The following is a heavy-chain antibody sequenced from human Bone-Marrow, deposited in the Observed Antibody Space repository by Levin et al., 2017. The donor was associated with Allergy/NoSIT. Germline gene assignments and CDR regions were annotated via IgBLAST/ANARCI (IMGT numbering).Heavy chain of an antibody. V-gene: IGHV4-34*01. Sequence: PGGSLRLSCAVYGGSFSGFYWSWIRQPPGKGLQWIGEINHSGSTNYNPSLKSRVTISVDTSKNQFSLKLSSVTAADTAVYYCARVVSDSGYVTHFDYWGQGTLVTVSS. CDR3: ARVVSDSGYVTHFDY. CDR2: INHSGST. J-gene: IGHJ4*02. CDR1: GGSFSGFY. D-gene: IGHD5-12*01.